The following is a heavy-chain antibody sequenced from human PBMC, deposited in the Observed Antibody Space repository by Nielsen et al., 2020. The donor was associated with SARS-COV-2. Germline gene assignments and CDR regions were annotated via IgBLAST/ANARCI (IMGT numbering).Heavy chain of an antibody. V-gene: IGHV3-49*03. D-gene: IGHD2-15*01. CDR1: GFPFSDYA. Sequence: GESLKISCTASGFPFSDYAMSWFRQAPGKGLEWVGFIRTKAYGETTEYAASVKGRFTISRDDSKSVAYLQMNSLTTEDTAVYFCSRGGPYSYSATWYEYYYGMDVWGQGTTVTVSS. J-gene: IGHJ6*02. CDR2: IRTKAYGETT. CDR3: SRGGPYSYSATWYEYYYGMDV.